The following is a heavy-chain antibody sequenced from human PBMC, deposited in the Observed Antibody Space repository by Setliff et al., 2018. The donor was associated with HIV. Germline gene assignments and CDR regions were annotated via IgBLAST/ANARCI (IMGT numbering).Heavy chain of an antibody. CDR3: ARGGVSYYYDTSYYYDY. Sequence: GASVKVSCKASGGTFSTYAISWVRQAPGQGLEWMGGIIPIFGTANYAQKFQGKVTITTDESTSTGYMEPSSLRTEDTAVYYCARGGVSYYYDTSYYYDYWGQGTLVTVSS. D-gene: IGHD3-22*01. CDR1: GGTFSTYA. J-gene: IGHJ4*02. CDR2: IIPIFGTA. V-gene: IGHV1-69*05.